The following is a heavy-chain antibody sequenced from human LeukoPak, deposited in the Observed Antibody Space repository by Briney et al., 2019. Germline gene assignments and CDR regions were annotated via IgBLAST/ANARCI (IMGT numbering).Heavy chain of an antibody. V-gene: IGHV1-2*02. CDR3: VRETMCTTVTLFDY. J-gene: IGHJ4*02. CDR2: IDPNRGDT. Sequence: ASVKVSCKASRYTFTGYFIHWVRQAPGQGLEWMGWIDPNRGDTTYAQNFQGRVTMTRDTSISTAYMELRSLTSDDTAVYYCVRETMCTTVTLFDYWGQGTLVTVSS. CDR1: RYTFTGYF. D-gene: IGHD4-17*01.